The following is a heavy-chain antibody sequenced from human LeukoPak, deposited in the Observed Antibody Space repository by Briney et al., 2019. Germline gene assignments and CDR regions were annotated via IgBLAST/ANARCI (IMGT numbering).Heavy chain of an antibody. V-gene: IGHV5-51*01. J-gene: IGHJ6*02. CDR1: GYSFTSYW. CDR2: IYPGDSDT. Sequence: GESLKISCKGSGYSFTSYWIGWVRQVPGKGLEWMGIIYPGDSDTRYSPSFQGQVTISVDKSISTAYLQWSSLKASDTAIYYCARTGSGDCYSGDDYYYDMDVWGQGTTVTVSS. D-gene: IGHD2-21*02. CDR3: ARTGSGDCYSGDDYYYDMDV.